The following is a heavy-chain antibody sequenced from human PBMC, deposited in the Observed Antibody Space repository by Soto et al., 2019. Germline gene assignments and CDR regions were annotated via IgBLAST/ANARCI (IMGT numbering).Heavy chain of an antibody. Sequence: QVQLQQWGAGLLEPSETLSLTCAVYGESFSGYYWSWIRQPPGKGLEWIGEIDHSGSTNYNPSLKSRLTISEDRSRNEFSLKLRSVTAADTAVYYWARGMYSSSHWYYWGQGTLVTVSS. CDR2: IDHSGST. CDR3: ARGMYSSSHWYY. J-gene: IGHJ4*02. D-gene: IGHD3-22*01. CDR1: GESFSGYY. V-gene: IGHV4-34*01.